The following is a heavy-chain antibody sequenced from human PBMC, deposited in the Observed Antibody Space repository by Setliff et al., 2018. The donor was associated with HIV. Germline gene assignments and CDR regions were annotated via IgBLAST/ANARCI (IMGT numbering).Heavy chain of an antibody. CDR3: VRGYYYDKTGYGTFDI. D-gene: IGHD3-22*01. CDR2: MSAYSGDT. J-gene: IGHJ3*02. CDR1: GYTFTAYG. V-gene: IGHV1-18*04. Sequence: ASVKVSCKASGYTFTAYGITWVRQAPGQGLEWMGWMSAYSGDTKYAQKIQGRVNMTRDTSTDTAHVELRSLRFDDTALYYCVRGYYYDKTGYGTFDIWGQGTVVTVSS.